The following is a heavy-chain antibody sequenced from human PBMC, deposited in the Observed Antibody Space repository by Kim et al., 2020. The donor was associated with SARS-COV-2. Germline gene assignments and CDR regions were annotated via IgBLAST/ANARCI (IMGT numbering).Heavy chain of an antibody. V-gene: IGHV3-30*18. CDR2: ISYDDSHR. D-gene: IGHD3-9*01. CDR3: AKLFTTATGSLVIRNAGFDS. CDR1: GFRFKDYA. Sequence: GGSLRLSCAASGFRFKDYAMHWVRQAPGKGLEWVAVISYDDSHRYYGNSVKGRFSISRDNSKNTLYLQMTSLRPDDTGVFYCAKLFTTATGSLVIRNAGFDSWGQGTLVTVSS. J-gene: IGHJ4*02.